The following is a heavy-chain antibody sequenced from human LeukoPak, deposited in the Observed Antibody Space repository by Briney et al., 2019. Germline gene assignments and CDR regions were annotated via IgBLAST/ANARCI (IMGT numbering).Heavy chain of an antibody. D-gene: IGHD3-22*01. V-gene: IGHV1-18*01. CDR2: ISAYNDNT. CDR1: GYTFTSYG. J-gene: IGHJ5*02. Sequence: ASVKVSCKASGYTFTSYGISWVRQAPGQGLEWMGWISAYNDNTNYAQKLQGRVTMTTDTSTSTAYMELRSLRSDDTAVCYCARVLGHYYDSSGYYLNWFDPWGQGTLVTVSS. CDR3: ARVLGHYYDSSGYYLNWFDP.